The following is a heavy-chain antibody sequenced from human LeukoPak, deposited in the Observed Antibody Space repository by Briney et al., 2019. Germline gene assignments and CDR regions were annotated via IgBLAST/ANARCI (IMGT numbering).Heavy chain of an antibody. V-gene: IGHV3-11*01. CDR1: GFTFSDYY. J-gene: IGHJ5*02. Sequence: PGGSLRLSCAASGFTFSDYYMSWIRQAPGKGLEWVSYISSSGSTIYYADSVEGRFTISRDNAKNSLYLQMNSLRAEDTAVYYCARDVGYDILTGPNWFDPWGQGTLVTVSS. D-gene: IGHD3-9*01. CDR3: ARDVGYDILTGPNWFDP. CDR2: ISSSGSTI.